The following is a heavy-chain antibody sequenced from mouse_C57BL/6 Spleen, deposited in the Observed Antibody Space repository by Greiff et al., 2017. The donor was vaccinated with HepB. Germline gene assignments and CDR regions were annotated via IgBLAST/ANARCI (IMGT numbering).Heavy chain of an antibody. D-gene: IGHD1-1*01. Sequence: QVHVKQPGAELVRPGTSVKLSCKASGYTFTSYWMHWVKQRPGQGLEWIGVIDPSDSYTNYNQKFKGKATLTVDTSSSTAYMQLSSLTSEDSAVYYCARWGTTVVADYAMDYWGQGTSVTVSS. CDR3: ARWGTTVVADYAMDY. CDR2: IDPSDSYT. V-gene: IGHV1-59*01. J-gene: IGHJ4*01. CDR1: GYTFTSYW.